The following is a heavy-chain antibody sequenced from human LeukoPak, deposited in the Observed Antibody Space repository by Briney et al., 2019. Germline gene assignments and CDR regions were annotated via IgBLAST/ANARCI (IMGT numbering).Heavy chain of an antibody. CDR2: LSPTNGDT. J-gene: IGHJ4*02. V-gene: IGHV1-2*02. CDR3: ARDGLHWDYDY. Sequence: GASVKVSCKTSGYTFTDNFIHWVRQAPGQGLECMGWLSPTNGDTRYAQNFQGRVAMTRDTSISTGYMELRRLRSDDTAIYYCARDGLHWDYDYWGQGTLVAVSS. CDR1: GYTFTDNF. D-gene: IGHD1-7*01.